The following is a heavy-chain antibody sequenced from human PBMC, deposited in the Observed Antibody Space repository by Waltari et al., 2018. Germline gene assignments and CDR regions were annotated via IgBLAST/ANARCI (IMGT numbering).Heavy chain of an antibody. Sequence: QVQLVQSGAEVKQPGSSVKVSCKASGGTFSRYAISWGRRAPGQGLEWMGGIIPIFGTANYAQKFQGRVTINADESTSTAYMELSSLRSEDTAVYYCAREGPTTVTHSWTLDYWGQGTLVTVSS. V-gene: IGHV1-69*01. D-gene: IGHD4-17*01. CDR3: AREGPTTVTHSWTLDY. CDR2: IIPIFGTA. J-gene: IGHJ4*02. CDR1: GGTFSRYA.